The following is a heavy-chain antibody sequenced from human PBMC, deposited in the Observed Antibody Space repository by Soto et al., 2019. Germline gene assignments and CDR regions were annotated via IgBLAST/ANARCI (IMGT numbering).Heavy chain of an antibody. Sequence: QVQLRQWGAGLLKPSETLSLTCAVYGGSFSGYYWSWIRQPPGKGLEWIGEINHSGSTNYNPSLKSRVTISVDTSKNQFSLKLSSVTAADTAVYYCARGTLRVRYSSGQFRIWGQGTMVTVSS. CDR1: GGSFSGYY. CDR3: ARGTLRVRYSSGQFRI. D-gene: IGHD3-22*01. CDR2: INHSGST. J-gene: IGHJ3*02. V-gene: IGHV4-34*01.